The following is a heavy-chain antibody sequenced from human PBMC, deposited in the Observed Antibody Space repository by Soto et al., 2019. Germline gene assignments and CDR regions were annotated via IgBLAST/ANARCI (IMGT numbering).Heavy chain of an antibody. J-gene: IGHJ4*02. CDR2: ISGSGVIT. V-gene: IGHV3-23*01. CDR3: VKVRGGFYTYYFDY. Sequence: PGGSLRLSCAASGFIFSSYAMNWVRQTPGKGLEWVSGISGSGVITYYADSVKGRFSISRDNSKNTLYLQMNSLRAEDTAIYYCVKVRGGFYTYYFDYWGQGTLVTVSS. CDR1: GFIFSSYA. D-gene: IGHD3-10*01.